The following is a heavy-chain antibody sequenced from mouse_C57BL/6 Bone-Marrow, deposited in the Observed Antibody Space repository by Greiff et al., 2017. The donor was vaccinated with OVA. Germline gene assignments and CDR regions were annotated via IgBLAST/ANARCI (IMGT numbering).Heavy chain of an antibody. Sequence: EVKLVESGGDLVKPGGSLKLSCAASGFTFSSYGMSWVRQTPDKRLEWVATISSGGSYTYYPDSVKGLFTISRDNAKNTLYLQMSSLKSEDTAMYYCARHRLPFDYWGQGTTLTVSS. CDR2: ISSGGSYT. V-gene: IGHV5-6*01. CDR3: ARHRLPFDY. J-gene: IGHJ2*01. CDR1: GFTFSSYG. D-gene: IGHD2-10*01.